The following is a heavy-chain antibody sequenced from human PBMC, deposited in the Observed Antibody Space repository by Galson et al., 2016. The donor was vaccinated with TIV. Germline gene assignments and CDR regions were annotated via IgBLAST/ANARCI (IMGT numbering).Heavy chain of an antibody. J-gene: IGHJ6*02. V-gene: IGHV1-2*05. CDR3: ARERGPGYCDCTSCYGYYGLDV. Sequence: SVKVSCKASGYTFTHYFVHWVRQAPGQGLEWMGRINPHSGGTDYAPKFQGRVTMTRDTSISIAYMDLSGLKSDDTVVYYCARERGPGYCDCTSCYGYYGLDVWGQGTTVTVSS. D-gene: IGHD2-2*03. CDR1: GYTFTHYF. CDR2: INPHSGGT.